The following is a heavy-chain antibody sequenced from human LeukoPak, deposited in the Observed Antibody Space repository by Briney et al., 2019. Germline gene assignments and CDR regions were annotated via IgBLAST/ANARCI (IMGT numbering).Heavy chain of an antibody. CDR1: GFTFSSYA. V-gene: IGHV3-30-3*01. CDR2: ISYDGSNK. J-gene: IGHJ4*02. CDR3: ARGGGDYPLYYFDY. Sequence: AGGSLRLSCAASGFTFSSYAMHWVRQAPGKGLEWVAVISYDGSNKYYADSVKGRFTISRDNSKNTLYLQMNSLRAEDTAVYYCARGGGDYPLYYFDYWGQGTLVTVSS. D-gene: IGHD4-17*01.